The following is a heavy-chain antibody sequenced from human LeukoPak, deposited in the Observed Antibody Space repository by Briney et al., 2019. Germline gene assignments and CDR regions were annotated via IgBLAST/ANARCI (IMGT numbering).Heavy chain of an antibody. CDR3: ARVYLERLTAGYFDH. CDR2: ISGSGGST. D-gene: IGHD2-8*01. J-gene: IGHJ4*02. V-gene: IGHV3-23*01. CDR1: GFTFSSYA. Sequence: GGSLRLSCAASGFTFSSYAMSWVRQAPGKGLEWVSAISGSGGSTYYADSVKGRFTISRDNSKNTLYLQMNGLRDDDSAAYFCARVYLERLTAGYFDHWGQGTQVTVSP.